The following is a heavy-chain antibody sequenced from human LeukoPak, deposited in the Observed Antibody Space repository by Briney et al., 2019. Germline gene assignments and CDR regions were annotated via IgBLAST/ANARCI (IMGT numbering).Heavy chain of an antibody. Sequence: GESLRLSRAASGFTFSSYGMHWVRQAPGKGLEWVAVIWYDGSNKYYADSVKGRFTISRDNSKNTPYLQMNSLRAEDTAVYYCARGFAAPAAMYFDYWGQGTLVTVSS. D-gene: IGHD2-2*01. CDR1: GFTFSSYG. CDR2: IWYDGSNK. V-gene: IGHV3-33*01. CDR3: ARGFAAPAAMYFDY. J-gene: IGHJ4*02.